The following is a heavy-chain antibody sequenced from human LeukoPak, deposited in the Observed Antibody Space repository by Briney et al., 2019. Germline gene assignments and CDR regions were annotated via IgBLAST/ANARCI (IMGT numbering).Heavy chain of an antibody. Sequence: SETLSLTCTVSGGSISSYYWSWIRQPPGKGLEWIGEINHSGSTNYNPSLKSRVTISVDTSKNQFSLKLSSVTAADTAVYYCARLDCSNTYADYWGQGTLVTVSS. CDR2: INHSGST. D-gene: IGHD4-11*01. J-gene: IGHJ4*02. CDR3: ARLDCSNTYADY. V-gene: IGHV4-34*01. CDR1: GGSISSYY.